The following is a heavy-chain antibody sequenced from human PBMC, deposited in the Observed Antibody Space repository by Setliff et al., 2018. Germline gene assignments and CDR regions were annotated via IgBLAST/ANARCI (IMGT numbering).Heavy chain of an antibody. CDR3: ARGGTFRYFDY. Sequence: PSETLSLTCTVSGASLNSGTYYWSWIRQPPGKGLEWIGYVYYSGIANYSPSLKSRLTISVDTSKNQFSLKLRSVTAADTDVYYCARGGTFRYFDYWGQGTPVTVSS. V-gene: IGHV4-61*01. J-gene: IGHJ4*02. CDR1: GASLNSGTYY. CDR2: VYYSGIA. D-gene: IGHD5-12*01.